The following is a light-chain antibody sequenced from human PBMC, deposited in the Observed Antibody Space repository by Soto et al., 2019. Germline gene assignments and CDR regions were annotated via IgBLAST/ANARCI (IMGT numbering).Light chain of an antibody. CDR1: QRVSAF. CDR2: DVS. Sequence: DMQMTQSPSSLSASVGDRVTITCRASQRVSAFLNWYQQKPGEAPKLLIYDVSRLQSGVPSRFSGSGSETDFTLTISSLQPEDFATYYCQQSYSTPPGTFGQGTKVDIK. V-gene: IGKV1-39*01. J-gene: IGKJ1*01. CDR3: QQSYSTPPGT.